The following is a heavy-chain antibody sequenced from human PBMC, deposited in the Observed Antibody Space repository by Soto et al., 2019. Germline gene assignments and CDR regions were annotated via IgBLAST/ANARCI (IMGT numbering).Heavy chain of an antibody. D-gene: IGHD1-26*01. V-gene: IGHV1-3*01. Sequence: QVQLVQSGAELKKPGASVNISCQASGFTFSDTLINWVRQGPGQRLEWMGWINPANGNTRYSESFQGRVTTSSLSSACTAYVAPSDLTSEDTAVYYCARDIVSVAPRSNDVFDVWGQGTMITVSS. CDR3: ARDIVSVAPRSNDVFDV. J-gene: IGHJ3*01. CDR1: GFTFSDTL. CDR2: INPANGNT.